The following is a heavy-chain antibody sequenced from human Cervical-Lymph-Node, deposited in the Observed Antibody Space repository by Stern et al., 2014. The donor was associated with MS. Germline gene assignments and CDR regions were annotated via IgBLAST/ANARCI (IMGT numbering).Heavy chain of an antibody. CDR1: GGSISSGDYY. J-gene: IGHJ6*02. V-gene: IGHV4-31*03. CDR2: IYDSGST. Sequence: QVQLQESGPGLVKPSQTLSLTCTVSGGSISSGDYYWSWIRQHPGKGLEWIGYIYDSGSTYYNPSLKSRVTISVDSSKNQFSLKLTSVTAADTAVYYCATATVTAPYYYYGMDVWGQGTTVTVSS. CDR3: ATATVTAPYYYYGMDV. D-gene: IGHD4-17*01.